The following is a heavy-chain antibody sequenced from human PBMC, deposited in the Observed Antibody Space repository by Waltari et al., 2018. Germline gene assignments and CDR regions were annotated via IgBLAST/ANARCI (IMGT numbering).Heavy chain of an antibody. CDR1: GLQFANYS. CDR3: ARGKAFDP. V-gene: IGHV3-21*06. CDR2: LNEGGDSK. J-gene: IGHJ5*02. Sequence: GRLVESGGGRVDPGGSLRLFCGGSGLQFANYSMNWVRRAPGKGLEWVSSLNEGGDSKAYADPVEGRFTISRDNDKATLYLDMNDLRVDDTAVYYCARGKAFDPWGQGTRVNVSS.